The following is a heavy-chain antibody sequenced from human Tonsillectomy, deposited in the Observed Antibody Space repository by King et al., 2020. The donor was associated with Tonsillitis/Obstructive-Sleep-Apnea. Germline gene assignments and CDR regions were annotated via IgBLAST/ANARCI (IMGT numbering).Heavy chain of an antibody. J-gene: IGHJ5*02. CDR3: PRDPSPSITIFGWFDP. D-gene: IGHD3-3*01. Sequence: QLVQSGAEVKKPGASVKVSCKASGYTFTSYGISWVRQAPGQGLEWMGWISAYNGNTNYAQKLQGRVTMTTDTSKSTDYMELRSLRSDDTAVYYCPRDPSPSITIFGWFDPWGQGTLVTVSS. CDR1: GYTFTSYG. V-gene: IGHV1-18*01. CDR2: ISAYNGNT.